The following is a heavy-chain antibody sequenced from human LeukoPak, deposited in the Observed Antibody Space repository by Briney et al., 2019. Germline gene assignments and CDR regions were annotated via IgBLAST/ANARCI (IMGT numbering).Heavy chain of an antibody. CDR2: IKSKAYGGTT. D-gene: IGHD6-6*01. J-gene: IGHJ4*02. Sequence: PGGPLGLSCPASGLTLGDYLISWFRQAQGKGRGWVGFIKSKAYGGTTEYAASVKGRFIISRDDSKTIAYLQMDSLKSEDTAVYYCASAARPIYWGQGTLVTVSS. CDR3: ASAARPIY. V-gene: IGHV3-49*03. CDR1: GLTLGDYL.